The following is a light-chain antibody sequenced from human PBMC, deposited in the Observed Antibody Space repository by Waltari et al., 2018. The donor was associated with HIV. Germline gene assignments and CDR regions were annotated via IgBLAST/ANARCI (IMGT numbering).Light chain of an antibody. V-gene: IGKV1-5*03. CDR1: QTINNW. CDR3: QQYNTFPYT. Sequence: DIQMTQSPSTLSASVGDGVTISCRASQTINNWLAWYQQKPGQAPKLLIYQASKLESGVPSRFRGTRSRTEFTLTISSLQPDDFATYYCQQYNTFPYTFGQGTKLEIK. CDR2: QAS. J-gene: IGKJ2*01.